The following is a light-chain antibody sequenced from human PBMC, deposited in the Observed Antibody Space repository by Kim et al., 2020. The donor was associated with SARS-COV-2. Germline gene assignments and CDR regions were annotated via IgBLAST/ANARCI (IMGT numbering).Light chain of an antibody. CDR3: QQHRKWPPAPS. Sequence: SPGEGATLSCMASQSIGINLAWYQQTRGQAPRLLTYDAAIRATGIPDKFSGSGSGTDVTLTISSLDPEDFAIYFCQQHRKWPPAPSLGGGPQLEIK. J-gene: IGKJ4*01. CDR2: DAA. CDR1: QSIGIN. V-gene: IGKV3-11*01.